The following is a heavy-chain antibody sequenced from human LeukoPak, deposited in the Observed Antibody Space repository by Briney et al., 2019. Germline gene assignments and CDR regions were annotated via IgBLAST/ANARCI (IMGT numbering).Heavy chain of an antibody. D-gene: IGHD6-13*01. J-gene: IGHJ4*02. Sequence: GGSLRLSCAASGFTFSSYSMNWVRQAPGKGLEWVSSISSSSSYIYYADSVRGRFTISRDNAKNSLYLQMNSLRAEDTAVYYCARGRIAAAYQGGPDYWGQGTLVTVSS. CDR2: ISSSSSYI. CDR3: ARGRIAAAYQGGPDY. CDR1: GFTFSSYS. V-gene: IGHV3-21*01.